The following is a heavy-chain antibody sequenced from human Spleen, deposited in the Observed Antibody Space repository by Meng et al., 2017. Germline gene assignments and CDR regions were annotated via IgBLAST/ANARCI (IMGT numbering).Heavy chain of an antibody. D-gene: IGHD3-10*01. V-gene: IGHV4-31*03. Sequence: VRLQESGPGLVKPSQTLSLTCTVSGGSINSGGYYWNWIRQHPGKGLEWIGYIYYSGITYYNPSLKSRVTISVDTSKNQFSLQLSSVTAADTAVYYCARDPSGTAHFDYWGQGTLVTVSS. CDR2: IYYSGIT. CDR1: GGSINSGGYY. CDR3: ARDPSGTAHFDY. J-gene: IGHJ4*02.